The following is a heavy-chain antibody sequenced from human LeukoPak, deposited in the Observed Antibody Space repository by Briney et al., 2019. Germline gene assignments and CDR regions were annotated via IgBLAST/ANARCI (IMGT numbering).Heavy chain of an antibody. D-gene: IGHD4-17*01. CDR3: VTTTVTTSYAFDV. Sequence: PGGSLRLSCAASGFSFISYTMNWVRQAPGKGLEWVSSISSTSDYIYYADSVKGRFTISRDNAKNSLLLQMNSLRAEDTAVYYCVTTTVTTSYAFDVWGPGTMVTVSS. J-gene: IGHJ3*01. CDR2: ISSTSDYI. CDR1: GFSFISYT. V-gene: IGHV3-21*01.